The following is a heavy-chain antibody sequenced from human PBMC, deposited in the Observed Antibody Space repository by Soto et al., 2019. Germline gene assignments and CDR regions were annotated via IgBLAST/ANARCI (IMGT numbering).Heavy chain of an antibody. D-gene: IGHD5-18*01. CDR3: ARVPRSYGRSFMFDS. CDR2: IDYVGSA. CDR1: GGSITNNNYY. V-gene: IGHV4-31*03. Sequence: SETLSLTCTVSGGSITNNNYYGSWIRQHPGKGLEWIGYIDYVGSAYYNPSLKSRLTLSVDMSKNQFFLKVTSVTAADTAVFYCARVPRSYGRSFMFDSWGQGTLVTVSS. J-gene: IGHJ4*02.